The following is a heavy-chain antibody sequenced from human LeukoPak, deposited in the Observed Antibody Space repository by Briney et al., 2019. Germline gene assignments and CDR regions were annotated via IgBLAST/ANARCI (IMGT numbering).Heavy chain of an antibody. CDR3: ASPVKQVGGNFGN. Sequence: SETLSLTCAVYGGSFSGYYWSWIRQPPGKGLEWIGEINHSGSTNYNPSLKSRVTISVDTSKNQFSLKLSSVTAADTAVYYCASPVKQVGGNFGNWGKEPRVTV. V-gene: IGHV4-34*01. D-gene: IGHD4-23*01. J-gene: IGHJ4*02. CDR1: GGSFSGYY. CDR2: INHSGST.